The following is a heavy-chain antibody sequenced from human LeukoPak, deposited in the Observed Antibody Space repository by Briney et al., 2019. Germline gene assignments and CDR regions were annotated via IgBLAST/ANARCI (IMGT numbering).Heavy chain of an antibody. CDR3: ARVPPSYGDYAADV. CDR2: ISSSSSYI. Sequence: GGSLRLSCAASGFTFNSYIMHWVRQAPGKGLEWVSSISSSSSYIYYADSVKGRFTTSRENAKNSLYLEMTRLRAEDTAVYYCARVPPSYGDYAADVWGKGTTVTISS. V-gene: IGHV3-21*01. D-gene: IGHD4-17*01. J-gene: IGHJ6*04. CDR1: GFTFNSYI.